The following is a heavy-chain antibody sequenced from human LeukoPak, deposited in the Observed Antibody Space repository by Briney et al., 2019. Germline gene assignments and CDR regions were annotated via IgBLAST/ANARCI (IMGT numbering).Heavy chain of an antibody. V-gene: IGHV1-46*02. CDR3: ARSMTTVVTPFDSGPFDY. CDR1: GYTFNRYY. D-gene: IGHD4-23*01. J-gene: IGHJ4*02. Sequence: GASVKVSCKASGYTFNRYYMHWVRQAPGQGLEWMGIINPSGGSTNYAQKFQGRVIMTRDTSTSTIYMELSSLRFEDTAVYYCARSMTTVVTPFDSGPFDYWGQGTLVTVSS. CDR2: INPSGGST.